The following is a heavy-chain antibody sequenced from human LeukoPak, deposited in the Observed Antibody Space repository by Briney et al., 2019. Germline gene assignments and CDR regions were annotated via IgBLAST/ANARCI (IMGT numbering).Heavy chain of an antibody. CDR2: IKQDGSDK. CDR1: GFTFSYYW. Sequence: GGSLRLSCAASGFTFSYYWMSWVRQAPGKGLEWVANIKQDGSDKNYEDSVKGRFTISRDNAKNSLYLQMNSLRAEDTAVYYCARKGLPDYWGQGTLVTVSS. V-gene: IGHV3-7*01. CDR3: ARKGLPDY. J-gene: IGHJ4*02.